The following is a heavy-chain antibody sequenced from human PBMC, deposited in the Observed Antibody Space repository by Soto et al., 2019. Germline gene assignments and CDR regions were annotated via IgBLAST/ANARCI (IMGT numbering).Heavy chain of an antibody. J-gene: IGHJ5*02. CDR3: AKGQYTSVWKTWFDP. Sequence: GGSLRLSCAASGFTFSSFAMSWVRQAPGKGLEWVSFISGSGGSTYYADSVKGRFTISRDNSKNTLYLQMNSLRAEDTALYYCAKGQYTSVWKTWFDPWGQGTLVTVSS. D-gene: IGHD6-19*01. CDR2: ISGSGGST. V-gene: IGHV3-23*01. CDR1: GFTFSSFA.